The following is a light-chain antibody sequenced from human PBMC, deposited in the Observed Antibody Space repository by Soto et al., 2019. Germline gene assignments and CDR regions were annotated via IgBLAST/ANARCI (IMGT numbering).Light chain of an antibody. J-gene: IGLJ3*02. V-gene: IGLV2-8*01. Sequence: QSALTQPPSASGSPGQSVTISCTGTSSDIGGYNYVSWYQQHPGKARKLIIYEVSKRPSGVPDRFSGSKSGNTASLTVSGLQAEDEADYYCTSYAGSNNLVFAGGTKLTVL. CDR2: EVS. CDR3: TSYAGSNNLV. CDR1: SSDIGGYNY.